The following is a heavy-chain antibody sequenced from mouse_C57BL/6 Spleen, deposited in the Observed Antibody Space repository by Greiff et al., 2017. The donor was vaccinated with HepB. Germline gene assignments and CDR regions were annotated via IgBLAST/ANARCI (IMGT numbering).Heavy chain of an antibody. CDR1: GYTFTSYW. J-gene: IGHJ2*01. CDR3: ARRTTVEKAFDY. V-gene: IGHV1-55*01. D-gene: IGHD1-1*01. CDR2: IYPGSGST. Sequence: QVQLQQPGAELVKPGASVKMSCKASGYTFTSYWITWVKQRPGQGLEWIGDIYPGSGSTNYSEKFKSKATLTVDTSSSTAYMQLSSLTSEDSAVYYCARRTTVEKAFDYWGQGTTLTVSS.